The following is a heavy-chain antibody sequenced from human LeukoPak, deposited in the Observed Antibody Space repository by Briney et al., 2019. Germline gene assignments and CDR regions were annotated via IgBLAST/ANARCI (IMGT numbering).Heavy chain of an antibody. CDR2: ILSNAAGATT. CDR1: GFTFSSYA. J-gene: IGHJ5*02. CDR3: GDFYNSGSYYP. D-gene: IGHD3-10*01. V-gene: IGHV3-15*01. Sequence: GGSLRLSCAASGFTFSSYAMSWVRQAPGEGLEWVGRILSNAAGATTDYTAPVKGRFTISRDDSKNILYLEMNSLRTEDTAVYYCGDFYNSGSYYPWGQGTLVTVSS.